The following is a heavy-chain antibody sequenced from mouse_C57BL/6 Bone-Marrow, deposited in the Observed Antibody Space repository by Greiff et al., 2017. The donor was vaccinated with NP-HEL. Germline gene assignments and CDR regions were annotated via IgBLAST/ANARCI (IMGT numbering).Heavy chain of an antibody. V-gene: IGHV1-50*01. Sequence: QVQLQQPGAELVKPGASVKLSCKASGYTFTSYWMQWVKQRPGQGLEWIGEIDPSDSYTNYNQKFKGKATLTVDTSSSTAYMQVSSLTSEDSAVYYCARGNYDYDGVLYWYFDVWGTGTTVTVSS. CDR1: GYTFTSYW. CDR3: ARGNYDYDGVLYWYFDV. D-gene: IGHD2-4*01. CDR2: IDPSDSYT. J-gene: IGHJ1*03.